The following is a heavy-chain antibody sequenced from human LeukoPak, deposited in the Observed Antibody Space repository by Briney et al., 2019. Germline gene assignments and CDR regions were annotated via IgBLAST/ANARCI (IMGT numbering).Heavy chain of an antibody. CDR2: IIPIFGTA. V-gene: IGHV1-69*13. D-gene: IGHD6-19*01. CDR3: ARAIAVAGWFDP. J-gene: IGHJ5*02. CDR1: GGTFSSYA. Sequence: GASVKVSCKASGGTFSSYAISWVRQAPGQGLEWMGGIIPIFGTANYAQKFQGRVTITADESTSTAYMELSSPRSEDTAVYYCARAIAVAGWFDPWGQGTLVTVSS.